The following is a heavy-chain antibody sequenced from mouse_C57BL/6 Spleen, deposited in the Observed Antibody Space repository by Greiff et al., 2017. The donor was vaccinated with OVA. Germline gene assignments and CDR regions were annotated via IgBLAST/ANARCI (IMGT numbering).Heavy chain of an antibody. CDR3: ARRTAQATLYYAMDY. V-gene: IGHV1-26*01. CDR2: INTNNGGT. J-gene: IGHJ4*01. D-gene: IGHD3-2*02. Sequence: VQLQQSGPELVKPGASVKISCKASGYTFTDYYMNWVKQSHGKSLEWIGDINTNNGGTSYNHKFKGQATLTVDKSSSTAYMELRSLTSEDSAVYYCARRTAQATLYYAMDYWGQGTSVTVSS. CDR1: GYTFTDYY.